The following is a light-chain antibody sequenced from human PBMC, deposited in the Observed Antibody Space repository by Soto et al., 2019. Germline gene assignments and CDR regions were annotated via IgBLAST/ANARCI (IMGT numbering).Light chain of an antibody. V-gene: IGKV3-20*01. J-gene: IGKJ3*01. CDR2: DTS. Sequence: EIVLMQSPGTLSLSPGEGATLSCRASQSVNSNYLAWYQQKPGQAPTVLIFDTSRRATGVPDRFSGSGSGTHFTLTIRRLEPDDFAVYYCHQYGSSQFTFGPGTKVNIK. CDR1: QSVNSNY. CDR3: HQYGSSQFT.